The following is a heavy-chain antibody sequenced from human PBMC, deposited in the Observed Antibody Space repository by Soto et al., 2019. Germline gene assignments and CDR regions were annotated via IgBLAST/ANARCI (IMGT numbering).Heavy chain of an antibody. J-gene: IGHJ4*02. Sequence: PGGSLRLFCAASGFTFSDYYMSWIRQAPGKGLEWVSYISSSSSYTNYADSVKGRFTISRDNAKNSLYLQMNSLRAEDTAVYYCAREGYYYDTPAYFDYWGQGTLVTVSS. CDR1: GFTFSDYY. CDR2: ISSSSSYT. D-gene: IGHD3-22*01. V-gene: IGHV3-11*05. CDR3: AREGYYYDTPAYFDY.